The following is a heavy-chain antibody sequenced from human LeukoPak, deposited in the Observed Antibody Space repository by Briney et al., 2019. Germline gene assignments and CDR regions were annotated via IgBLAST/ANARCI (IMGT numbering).Heavy chain of an antibody. CDR1: GGSISSGGYY. CDR2: IYSSGST. Sequence: SETLSLTCTVSGGSISSGGYYWSWIRQHPGKGLEWIGYIYSSGSTSYNPSLKSRVTISVDTSKNQFSLKLSSVTAADTAVYYCARGRRIAVAGTRNYYYGMDVWGQGTTVTVSS. V-gene: IGHV4-31*03. J-gene: IGHJ6*02. CDR3: ARGRRIAVAGTRNYYYGMDV. D-gene: IGHD6-19*01.